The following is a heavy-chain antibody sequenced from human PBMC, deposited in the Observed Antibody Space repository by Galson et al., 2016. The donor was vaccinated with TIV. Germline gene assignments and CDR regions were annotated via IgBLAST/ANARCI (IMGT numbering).Heavy chain of an antibody. CDR2: ISYEGSNK. CDR1: GFTFSSYA. J-gene: IGHJ5*02. CDR3: ARDRGSNAVFDL. V-gene: IGHV3-30-3*01. Sequence: SLRLSCAASGFTFSSYAMHWVRQAPGKGLEWVAVISYEGSNKFYADSVKGRFTFSRDNSMNTMFLQMHSLRAEDTAVYYCARDRGSNAVFDLWGQGTLVTVTS. D-gene: IGHD3-10*01.